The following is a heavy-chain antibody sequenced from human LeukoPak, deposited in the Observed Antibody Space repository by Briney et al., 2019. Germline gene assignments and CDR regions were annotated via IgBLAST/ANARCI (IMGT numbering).Heavy chain of an antibody. J-gene: IGHJ4*02. V-gene: IGHV4-34*01. D-gene: IGHD3-10*01. CDR1: GGSFSGYY. CDR3: ARLVPRYGSGSQSDY. Sequence: SETLSLTCAVYGGSFSGYYWSWIRQPPGKGLEWIGEINHSGSTNYNPFLKSRVTISVDTSKNQFSLKLSSVTAADTAVYYCARLVPRYGSGSQSDYWGQGTLVTVSS. CDR2: INHSGST.